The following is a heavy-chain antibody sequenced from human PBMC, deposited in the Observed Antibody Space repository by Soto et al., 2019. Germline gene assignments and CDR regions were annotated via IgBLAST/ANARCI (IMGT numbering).Heavy chain of an antibody. D-gene: IGHD6-19*01. Sequence: EVQLLESGGGLVQPGGSLRLSCAASGFTFSSYAMSWVRQAPGKGLEWVSAISGSGGSTYYADSVKGRFTISRDNSKNTLYLQMNSLRAEDTAVYYCAKELGEGSGWSMEYYFDYWGQGTLVTVSS. V-gene: IGHV3-23*01. CDR3: AKELGEGSGWSMEYYFDY. J-gene: IGHJ4*02. CDR1: GFTFSSYA. CDR2: ISGSGGST.